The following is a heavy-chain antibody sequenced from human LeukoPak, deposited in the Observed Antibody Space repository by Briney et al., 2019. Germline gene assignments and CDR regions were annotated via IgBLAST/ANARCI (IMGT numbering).Heavy chain of an antibody. V-gene: IGHV4-59*01. D-gene: IGHD4-23*01. J-gene: IGHJ4*02. CDR3: ARMTTVVNFDY. CDR2: MYYSGST. CDR1: GGSISSYY. Sequence: SETLSLTCSVSGGSISSYYWTWIRQPPGKGLEWIGYMYYSGSTNYNPSLKSRVTISVDTSKNQFSLKLSSVTAADTAVYYCARMTTVVNFDYWGQGTLVTVSS.